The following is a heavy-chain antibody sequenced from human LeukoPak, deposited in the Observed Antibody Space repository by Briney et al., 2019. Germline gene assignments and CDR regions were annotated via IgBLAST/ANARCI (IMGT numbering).Heavy chain of an antibody. CDR3: ARDRGLAPEGWFDP. D-gene: IGHD3-3*02. CDR2: IYYSGGT. J-gene: IGHJ5*02. CDR1: GGSISSHY. V-gene: IGHV4-59*11. Sequence: SETLSPTCTVSGGSISSHYWSWIRQPPGKGLEWIGYIYYSGGTNYNPSLKSRVTISVDTSKNQFSLKLSSVTAADTAVYYCARDRGLAPEGWFDPWGQGTLVTVPS.